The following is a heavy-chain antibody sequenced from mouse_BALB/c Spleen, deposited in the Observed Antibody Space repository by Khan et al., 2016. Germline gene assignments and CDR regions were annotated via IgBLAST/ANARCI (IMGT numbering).Heavy chain of an antibody. J-gene: IGHJ3*01. V-gene: IGHV4-1*02. CDR2: INPDSRTI. Sequence: EVKLLESGGGLVQPGGSLKLSCAASGFDFRRYWMSWVRQAPGKGLEWIGEINPDSRTINYTPSLKDKFTISRDNAKNTLYLQTSKMRSEDTALYCCGEAGYCGSVAYGGQGTMDRVSA. CDR1: GFDFRRYW. CDR3: GEAGYCGSVAY.